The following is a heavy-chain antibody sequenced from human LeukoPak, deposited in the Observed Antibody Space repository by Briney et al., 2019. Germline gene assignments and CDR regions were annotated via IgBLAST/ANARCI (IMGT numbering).Heavy chain of an antibody. CDR2: IIPIFGTA. D-gene: IGHD3-9*01. CDR3: ARALLSYYDILTGYSYFDY. J-gene: IGHJ4*02. Sequence: SVKVSCKASGGTFISYAISWVRQAPGQGLEWMGGIIPIFGTANYAQKFRGRVTITADESTSTAYMELSSLRSEDAAVYYCARALLSYYDILTGYSYFDYWGQGTLVTVSS. V-gene: IGHV1-69*13. CDR1: GGTFISYA.